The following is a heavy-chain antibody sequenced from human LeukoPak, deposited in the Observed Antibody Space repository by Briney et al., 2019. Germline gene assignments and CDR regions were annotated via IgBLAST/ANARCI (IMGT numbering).Heavy chain of an antibody. CDR2: ISRSSSHI. Sequence: GGSLRLSCAASGFTFSSYSMNWVRQAPGKGLEWVSSISRSSSHIYYADSVKGRFTISRDNAKNSLYLQMNSLRADDTAVYYCARDVVSGSYYYFDYWGQGTLVTVSS. V-gene: IGHV3-21*01. J-gene: IGHJ4*02. D-gene: IGHD1-26*01. CDR3: ARDVVSGSYYYFDY. CDR1: GFTFSSYS.